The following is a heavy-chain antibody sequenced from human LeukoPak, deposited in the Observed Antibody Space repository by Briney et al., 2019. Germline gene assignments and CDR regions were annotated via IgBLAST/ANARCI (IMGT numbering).Heavy chain of an antibody. CDR1: GFTFSSYG. D-gene: IGHD6-13*01. CDR3: AKQVWSSSRYNWFDP. V-gene: IGHV3-30*02. CDR2: IRYDGSNK. Sequence: GGSLRLSCAASGFTFSSYGMHWVRQAPGKGLEWVAFIRYDGSNKYYADSVKGRFTISRDNSKNTLYLQMNSLRAEDTAVYYCAKQVWSSSRYNWFDPWGQGTLVTVSS. J-gene: IGHJ5*02.